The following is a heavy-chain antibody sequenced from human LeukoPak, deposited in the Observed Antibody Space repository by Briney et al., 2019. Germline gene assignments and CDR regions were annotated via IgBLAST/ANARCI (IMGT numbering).Heavy chain of an antibody. Sequence: GGSLRLSCATSGFTFSNYAVSWVRQAPGKGLEWVSSISGSGGTTYYADSVKGRHTISRDNSKNTLYLQVSSLRAEDTAVYYCVKRGPLNTAIETYLFDYWGQGTLVTVSS. CDR2: ISGSGGTT. V-gene: IGHV3-23*01. CDR1: GFTFSNYA. J-gene: IGHJ4*02. CDR3: VKRGPLNTAIETYLFDY. D-gene: IGHD5-18*01.